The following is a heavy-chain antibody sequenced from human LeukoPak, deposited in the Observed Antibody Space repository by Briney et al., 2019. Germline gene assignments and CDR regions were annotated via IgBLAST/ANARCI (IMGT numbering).Heavy chain of an antibody. CDR2: IYYSGST. Sequence: SETLSLTCTVSGGSISSSSYYWGWIRQPPGKGLEWIGSIYYSGSTYYNPSLKSRVTISVDTSKNQFSLKLSSVTAADTAVYYCARVRPGPTVARWYFDLWGRGTLVTVSS. V-gene: IGHV4-39*07. CDR1: GGSISSSSYY. D-gene: IGHD4-17*01. CDR3: ARVRPGPTVARWYFDL. J-gene: IGHJ2*01.